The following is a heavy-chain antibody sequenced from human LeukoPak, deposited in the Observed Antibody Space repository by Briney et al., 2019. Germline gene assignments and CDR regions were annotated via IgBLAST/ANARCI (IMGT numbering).Heavy chain of an antibody. Sequence: KPSETLSLTCTVSGDSISSDYYWGWIRQPPGKGLEWIGSIYHTGRSYYKPSLKSRVTISVDTSKNRFSLNLNSVTAADTAVYYCAREYSSSPYYWGQGTLVTASP. CDR3: AREYSSSPYY. CDR1: GDSISSDYY. V-gene: IGHV4-38-2*02. CDR2: IYHTGRS. D-gene: IGHD6-6*01. J-gene: IGHJ4*02.